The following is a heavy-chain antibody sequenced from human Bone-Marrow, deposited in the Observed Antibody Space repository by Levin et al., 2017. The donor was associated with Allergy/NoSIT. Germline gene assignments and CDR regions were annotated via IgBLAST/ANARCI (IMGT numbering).Heavy chain of an antibody. V-gene: IGHV3-21*01. CDR3: ARDGGRQGAGEIYFDY. D-gene: IGHD4-17*01. Sequence: GGSLRLSCTASGFTFTDYTMNWVRQAPGKGLEWVSSISSGRHYILYADSVKGRFTITRDNAANSVTLQMNSLRVEDTALYYCARDGGRQGAGEIYFDYWGQGSLVTVSS. J-gene: IGHJ4*02. CDR2: ISSGRHYI. CDR1: GFTFTDYT.